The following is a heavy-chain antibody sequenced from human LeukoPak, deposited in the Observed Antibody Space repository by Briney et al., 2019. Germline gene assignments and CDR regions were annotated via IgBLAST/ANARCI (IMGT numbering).Heavy chain of an antibody. CDR1: GFTFNNYA. CDR3: ARDYAEYVGYFFFDY. J-gene: IGHJ4*02. CDR2: ISGGVETT. Sequence: PGGSLRLSCAASGFTFNNYAMNWVRQAPGKGLECVSSISGGVETTYYADSAKGRFTISRDNSQNTLYLQMNSLRAEDTAVYYCARDYAEYVGYFFFDYWGQGTLVTVSS. V-gene: IGHV3-23*01. D-gene: IGHD4-17*01.